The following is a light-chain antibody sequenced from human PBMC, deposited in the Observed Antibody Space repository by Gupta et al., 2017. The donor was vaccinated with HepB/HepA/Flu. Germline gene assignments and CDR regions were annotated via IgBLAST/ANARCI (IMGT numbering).Light chain of an antibody. CDR1: QSISRH. Sequence: DIQMTQSPSSLSTSVGDRVTITCRASQSISRHLNWYRHNPGKAPKLLIYSASSLQSGVPSRFSGSGSGTDFTLTISSLQPEDFATYYCQQGYNTLTFGQGTRLEIK. J-gene: IGKJ5*01. V-gene: IGKV1-39*01. CDR2: SAS. CDR3: QQGYNTLT.